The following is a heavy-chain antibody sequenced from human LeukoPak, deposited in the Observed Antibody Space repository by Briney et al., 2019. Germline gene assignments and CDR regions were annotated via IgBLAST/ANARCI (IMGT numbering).Heavy chain of an antibody. CDR2: IYYSGAT. V-gene: IGHV4-59*12. J-gene: IGHJ1*01. CDR3: ASGAGSSWNAEYFQH. CDR1: GGSISSYY. Sequence: SETLSLTCTVSGGSISSYYWSWIRQPPGKGLEWIGYIYYSGATKYNPALKSRVTISVDKSKNQFSLKLSSVTAADTAVYYCASGAGSSWNAEYFQHWGQGTLVTVSS. D-gene: IGHD6-13*01.